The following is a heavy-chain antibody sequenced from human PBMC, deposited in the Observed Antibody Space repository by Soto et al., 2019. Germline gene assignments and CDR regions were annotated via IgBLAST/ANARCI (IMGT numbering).Heavy chain of an antibody. D-gene: IGHD2-15*01. J-gene: IGHJ6*02. CDR2: IRSKANSYAT. V-gene: IGHV3-73*01. CDR3: TSLRVVTLYHGIDV. Sequence: PGGSLRLSCAASGFTFSGSAMHWVRQASGKGLEWVGRIRSKANSYATAYAASVKGRVTITRDDEKNTAYLQMNILKTEDTAVYDCTSLRVVTLYHGIDVWGQGTTVTVSS. CDR1: GFTFSGSA.